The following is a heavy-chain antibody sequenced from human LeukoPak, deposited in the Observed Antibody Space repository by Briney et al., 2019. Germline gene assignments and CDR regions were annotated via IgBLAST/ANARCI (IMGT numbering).Heavy chain of an antibody. V-gene: IGHV3-64*02. CDR3: ARVGPETAFDY. Sequence: PGGSLRLSCAASGFTLSSFSMHWVRQSPGRGLEYVSAINYKGGTTYYADSVKGRFTISRDNSKNTLHLQMASLLGEDMAVYYFARVGPETAFDYWGQGTLVTVSS. CDR2: INYKGGTT. CDR1: GFTLSSFS. D-gene: IGHD1-14*01. J-gene: IGHJ4*02.